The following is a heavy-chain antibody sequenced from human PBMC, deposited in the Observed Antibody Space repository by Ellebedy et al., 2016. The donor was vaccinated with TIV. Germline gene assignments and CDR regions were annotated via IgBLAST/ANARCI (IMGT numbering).Heavy chain of an antibody. Sequence: GGSLRLSXAASGFTISTYAMSWFRQAPGKGLEWVANIHEDGSEKYYVDSVKGRFIISRDNTKKSLSLQMNSLRAEDTAVYYCARGQGWIDYWGQGTLVTVSS. CDR3: ARGQGWIDY. CDR1: GFTISTYA. J-gene: IGHJ4*02. V-gene: IGHV3-7*04. CDR2: IHEDGSEK. D-gene: IGHD6-19*01.